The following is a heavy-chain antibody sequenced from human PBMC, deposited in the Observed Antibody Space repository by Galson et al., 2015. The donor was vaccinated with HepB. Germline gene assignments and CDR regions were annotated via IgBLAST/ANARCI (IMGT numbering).Heavy chain of an antibody. D-gene: IGHD6-13*01. CDR1: GFTFSSYS. CDR3: ARKDSSSLYYYYGMDV. J-gene: IGHJ6*02. CDR2: IDPSDSYT. Sequence: SLRLSCAASGFTFSSYSMNWVRQMPGKGLEWMGRIDPSDSYTNYSPSFQGHVTISADKSISTAYLQWSSLKASDTAMYYCARKDSSSLYYYYGMDVWGQGTTVTVSS. V-gene: IGHV5-10-1*01.